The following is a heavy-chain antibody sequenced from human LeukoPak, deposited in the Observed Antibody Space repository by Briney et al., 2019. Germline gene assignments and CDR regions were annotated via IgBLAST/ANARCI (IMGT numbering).Heavy chain of an antibody. CDR2: VAYDGSNK. D-gene: IGHD3-22*01. CDR1: GFTFSRYA. V-gene: IGHV3-30*18. J-gene: IGHJ4*02. Sequence: GGSLRLSCTASGFTFSRYAMHWLRQAPGKGLECVAVVAYDGSNKYPADSLKGRFTISRDNSKNTLFLEMNSLRPEDTAVYYCAKYAGAGAYDRHNEFDSWGQGTLVTVSS. CDR3: AKYAGAGAYDRHNEFDS.